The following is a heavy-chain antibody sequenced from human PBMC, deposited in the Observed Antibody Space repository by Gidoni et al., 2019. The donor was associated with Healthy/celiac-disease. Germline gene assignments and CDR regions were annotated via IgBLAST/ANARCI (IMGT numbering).Heavy chain of an antibody. CDR3: ARVYYYDSSGYYLYAFDI. CDR2: ISYSGST. Sequence: QVQLQESGPGLVKPSETLSLTCTVSGGSISSYYWSWIRQPPGKGLEWIGYISYSGSTNYNPSLKSRVTISVYTSKNQFSLKLSSVTAADTAVYYCARVYYYDSSGYYLYAFDIWGQGTMVTVSS. J-gene: IGHJ3*02. V-gene: IGHV4-59*01. D-gene: IGHD3-22*01. CDR1: GGSISSYY.